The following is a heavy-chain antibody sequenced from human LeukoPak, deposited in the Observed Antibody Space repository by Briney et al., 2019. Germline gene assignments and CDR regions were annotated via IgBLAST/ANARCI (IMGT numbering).Heavy chain of an antibody. Sequence: SGXSISSGYYWGWIRQPPGKGLXXXXXXXHSGSTYYNPSLKSRVTISVDTSKSQFSLKLSSVTAADTAVYYCARDLGYCSSTSCLEAGFDPWGQGTLVTVSS. CDR1: GXSISSGYY. CDR3: ARDLGYCSSTSCLEAGFDP. V-gene: IGHV4-38-2*02. J-gene: IGHJ5*02. CDR2: XXHSGST. D-gene: IGHD2-2*01.